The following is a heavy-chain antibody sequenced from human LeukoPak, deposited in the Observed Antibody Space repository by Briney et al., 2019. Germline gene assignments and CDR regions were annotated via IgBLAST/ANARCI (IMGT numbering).Heavy chain of an antibody. CDR2: ISSSSSYI. V-gene: IGHV3-21*01. J-gene: IGHJ4*02. D-gene: IGHD6-13*01. CDR3: ARDTSSWYTMGYYLDY. Sequence: GGSLRLSCAASGFTFSTYSMNWVRQAPGKGLEWVSSISSSSSYIDYADSVKGRFTISRDNAKNSLYLQINSLRAEDTAVYYCARDTSSWYTMGYYLDYWGQGTLVTVSS. CDR1: GFTFSTYS.